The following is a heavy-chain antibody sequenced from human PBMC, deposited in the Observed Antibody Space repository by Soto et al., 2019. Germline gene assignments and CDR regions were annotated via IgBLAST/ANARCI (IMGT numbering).Heavy chain of an antibody. Sequence: SETLSLTCSVSGVSMRNSYWTWIRQSAGKGLEWIGRISTSGNTNYNPSFNSRLTMSVDTSKNQVSLKLTSVTAADTAVYYCARGGGVPALGDPWGQGTLVTVSS. D-gene: IGHD3-16*01. CDR2: ISTSGNT. V-gene: IGHV4-4*07. CDR3: ARGGGVPALGDP. J-gene: IGHJ5*02. CDR1: GVSMRNSY.